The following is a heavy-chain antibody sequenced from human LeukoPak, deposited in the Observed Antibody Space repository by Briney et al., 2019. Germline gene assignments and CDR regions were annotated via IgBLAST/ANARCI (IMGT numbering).Heavy chain of an antibody. CDR3: ARGWVTHTYNWFDP. CDR2: IHHSGRT. CDR1: GYSISSDYY. D-gene: IGHD2-21*02. V-gene: IGHV4-38-2*02. Sequence: SETLSLTCTVSGYSISSDYYWGWIRQPPGKGLEWIGSIHHSGRTYYNPSLKSRVTISVDTSKNQFSLKLSSVTAADTAVYYCARGWVTHTYNWFDPWGQGTLVTVSS. J-gene: IGHJ5*02.